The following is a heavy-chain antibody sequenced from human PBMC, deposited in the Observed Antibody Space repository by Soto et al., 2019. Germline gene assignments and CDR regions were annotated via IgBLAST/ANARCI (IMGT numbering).Heavy chain of an antibody. CDR3: ARRESGERFDY. J-gene: IGHJ4*01. CDR2: IYYTGTT. D-gene: IGHD3-3*01. V-gene: IGHV4-39*01. Sequence: XETLSHTCTVSGGSITSTNYHWGSIRQPPGKGLEWIGTIYYTGTTYDNPSLKSRVTISVDTSKNQLSLKLSSVTAADTAVYYCARRESGERFDYWGHGSLVIVSS. CDR1: GGSITSTNYH.